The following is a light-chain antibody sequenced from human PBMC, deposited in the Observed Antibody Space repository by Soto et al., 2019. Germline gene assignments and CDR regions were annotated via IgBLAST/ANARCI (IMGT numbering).Light chain of an antibody. CDR1: LSVSSW. J-gene: IGKJ1*01. Sequence: DIQMTQSPSTLSASFGDRVTITCRASLSVSSWLAWYQQKPGKAPKLLIYRASSLGNGVPSRFSGRGSGTAFTLTISNLQPDDFGTYYGQQYNSDSTFGQGTRVEIK. V-gene: IGKV1-5*03. CDR3: QQYNSDST. CDR2: RAS.